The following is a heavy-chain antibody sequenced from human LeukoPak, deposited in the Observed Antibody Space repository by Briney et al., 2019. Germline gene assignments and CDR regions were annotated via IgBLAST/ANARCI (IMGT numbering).Heavy chain of an antibody. J-gene: IGHJ1*01. CDR2: IKEDGSEK. V-gene: IGHV3-7*01. CDR3: ATYSSLNRREFQY. CDR1: GFSISDYW. Sequence: GGFLRLSCAASGFSISDYWMSWVRQAPGKGLEWVANIKEDGSEKNYVDSAKGRFTISRDNAKNSLYLQMNNLRAEDTAVYYCATYSSLNRREFQYWGQGTLLTVSS. D-gene: IGHD3-22*01.